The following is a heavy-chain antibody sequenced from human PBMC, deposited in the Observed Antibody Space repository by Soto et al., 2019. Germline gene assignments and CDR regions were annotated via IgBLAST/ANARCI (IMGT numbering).Heavy chain of an antibody. CDR3: ARTSYGYSPLFGY. Sequence: GGSLRLSCAASGFTFSSYAMSWVRQAPGKGLEWVSDISSSVSTTYYADSVKGRFTISRDNAKNSLYLQMNSLRAEDTAVYYCARTSYGYSPLFGYWGQGTLVTVSS. CDR2: ISSSVSTT. CDR1: GFTFSSYA. D-gene: IGHD4-4*01. J-gene: IGHJ4*02. V-gene: IGHV3-23*01.